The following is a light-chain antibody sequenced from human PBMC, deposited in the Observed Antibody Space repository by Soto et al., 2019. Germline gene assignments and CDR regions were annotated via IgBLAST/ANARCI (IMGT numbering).Light chain of an antibody. CDR2: KAS. Sequence: DIQMTQSPSTLSASVGDRVTITCRASQSISDWLAWYQQQPGKAPNLLIYKASSLESGVPSRFSGSGSGTEFTLTISSLQPDDFATYYCQQYNSYSWTFGQGTKVDI. CDR3: QQYNSYSWT. J-gene: IGKJ1*01. V-gene: IGKV1-5*03. CDR1: QSISDW.